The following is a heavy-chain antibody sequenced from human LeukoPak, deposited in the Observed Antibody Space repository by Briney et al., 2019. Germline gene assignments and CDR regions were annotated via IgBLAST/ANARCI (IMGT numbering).Heavy chain of an antibody. J-gene: IGHJ4*02. CDR3: AREGRHGGNSVFDY. CDR2: INPSGGST. Sequence: GASVKVSCKASGGTFSSYAISWVRQAPGQGLEWMGIINPSGGSTSYAQKFQGRVTMTRDMSTSTVYMELSSLRSEDTAVYYCAREGRHGGNSVFDYWGQGTLVTVSS. CDR1: GGTFSSYA. V-gene: IGHV1-46*01. D-gene: IGHD4-23*01.